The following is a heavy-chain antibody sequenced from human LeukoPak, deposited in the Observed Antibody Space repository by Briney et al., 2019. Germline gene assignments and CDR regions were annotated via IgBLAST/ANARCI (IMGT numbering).Heavy chain of an antibody. CDR3: ARGFAVAGTREKNFDY. D-gene: IGHD6-19*01. CDR2: INPNSGGT. CDR1: RYTFTGYY. V-gene: IGHV1-2*02. J-gene: IGHJ4*02. Sequence: ASVKVSCKASRYTFTGYYMHWVRQAPGQGLEWMGWINPNSGGTNYAQKFQGRVTMTRDTSISTAYMELSRLRSDDTAVYYCARGFAVAGTREKNFDYWGQGTLVTVSS.